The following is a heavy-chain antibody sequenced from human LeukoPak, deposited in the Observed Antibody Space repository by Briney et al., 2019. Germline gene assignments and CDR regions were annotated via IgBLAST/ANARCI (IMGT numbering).Heavy chain of an antibody. CDR2: INHSGST. J-gene: IGHJ4*02. Sequence: PSETLSLTCAVYGGSFSGYYWSWIRRPPGKGLEWIGEINHSGSTNYNPSLKSRVTISVDTSKNQFSLKLSSVTAADTAVYYCARGVAVAGTYFDYWGQGTLVTVSS. CDR1: GGSFSGYY. V-gene: IGHV4-34*01. D-gene: IGHD6-19*01. CDR3: ARGVAVAGTYFDY.